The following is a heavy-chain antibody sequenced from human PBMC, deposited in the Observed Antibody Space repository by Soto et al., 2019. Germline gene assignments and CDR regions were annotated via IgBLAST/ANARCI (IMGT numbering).Heavy chain of an antibody. CDR3: TRDQGGSYDSWFDP. CDR2: ISSGGDYI. CDR1: FTFSMYS. J-gene: IGHJ5*02. D-gene: IGHD1-26*01. V-gene: IGHV3-21*01. Sequence: EVQVVESGGGLVQPGGSLRLSCSFTFSMYSMNWVCQAPGKGLEWVASISSGGDYIKYADSVKGRFTISRDNAKNSVSLQMNSLRVDDTAIYFCTRDQGGSYDSWFDPWGQGTLVTVSS.